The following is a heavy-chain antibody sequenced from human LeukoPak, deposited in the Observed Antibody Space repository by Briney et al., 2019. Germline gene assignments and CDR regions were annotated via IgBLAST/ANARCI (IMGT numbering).Heavy chain of an antibody. CDR3: ARDGWGWPRYFDY. CDR1: GGSISSYY. J-gene: IGHJ4*02. V-gene: IGHV4-59*01. D-gene: IGHD6-19*01. CDR2: IYYSGST. Sequence: SETLSLTCTVSGGSISSYYWSWIRQPPGKGLEWIRYIYYSGSTNYNPSLKSRVTISVDTSKDQFSLKLSSVTAADTAVYYCARDGWGWPRYFDYWGQGTLVTVSS.